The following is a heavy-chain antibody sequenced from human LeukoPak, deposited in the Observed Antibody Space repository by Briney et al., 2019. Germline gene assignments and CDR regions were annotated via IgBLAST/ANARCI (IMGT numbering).Heavy chain of an antibody. Sequence: ASEKVSCKASGYTFTSYDINWVRQATGQGLEWMGWMNPNSGNTGYAQKFQGRVTITRNTSISRAYMELSSLRSEDTAVYYCARGRGSSWPGNYWGQGTLVTVSS. CDR1: GYTFTSYD. CDR3: ARGRGSSWPGNY. J-gene: IGHJ4*02. D-gene: IGHD6-13*01. V-gene: IGHV1-8*03. CDR2: MNPNSGNT.